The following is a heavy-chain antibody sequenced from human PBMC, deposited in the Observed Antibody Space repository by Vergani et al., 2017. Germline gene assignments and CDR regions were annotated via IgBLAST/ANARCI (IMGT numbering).Heavy chain of an antibody. D-gene: IGHD4-17*01. CDR3: AGDVDYGDWYFDL. CDR2: IYTSGST. CDR1: GGSISSGSYY. J-gene: IGHJ2*01. V-gene: IGHV4-61*02. Sequence: QLQLQESGSGLVKPSQTLSLTCAVSGGSISSGSYYWSWIRQPAGKGLEWIGRIYTSGSTNYNPPLKSRVTISVDTSKNQFSLKLSSVTAADTALYYCAGDVDYGDWYFDLWGRGTLVTVSS.